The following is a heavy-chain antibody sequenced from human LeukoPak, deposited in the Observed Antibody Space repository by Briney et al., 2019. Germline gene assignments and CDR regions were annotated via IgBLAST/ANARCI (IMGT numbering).Heavy chain of an antibody. CDR1: GASISNYY. CDR2: IHSSGGS. D-gene: IGHD1-26*01. Sequence: SETLSLTCTVSGASISNYYWSWIRQTPEKGLEWMGHIHSSGGSSYYPSLKSRLTLSIDTSRNQLSLKLPSVTAADTAVYFCARTGSYHYFWGQGAPGNGLL. J-gene: IGHJ4*02. CDR3: ARTGSYHYF. V-gene: IGHV4-4*09.